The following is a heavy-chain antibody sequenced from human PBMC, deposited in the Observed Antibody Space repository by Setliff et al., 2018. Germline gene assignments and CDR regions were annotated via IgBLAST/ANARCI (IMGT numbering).Heavy chain of an antibody. V-gene: IGHV3-23*01. CDR1: GFTFSTYA. CDR3: AKAESSTAASTPIDY. D-gene: IGHD2-2*01. CDR2: LSASGVST. Sequence: GESLKISCAASGFTFSTYAMNWVRQAPGKGLEWVASLSASGVSTYYADSVKGQFTISRDNSNNILYLQMNNLRAEDTALYYCAKAESSTAASTPIDYWGRGILVTVSS. J-gene: IGHJ4*02.